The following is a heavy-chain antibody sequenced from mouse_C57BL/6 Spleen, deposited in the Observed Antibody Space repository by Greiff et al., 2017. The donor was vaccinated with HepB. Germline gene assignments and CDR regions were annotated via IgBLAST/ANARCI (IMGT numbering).Heavy chain of an antibody. CDR1: GYSFTGYY. CDR3: EKYFGSSYDYAMDY. Sequence: VQLQQSGPELVKPGASVKISCKASGYSFTGYYMNWVKQSPEKSLEWIGEINPSTGGTTYNQKFKAKATLTVDKSSNTAYMQLKILTSEYSAVYYFEKYFGSSYDYAMDYWGQGTSGTVSS. J-gene: IGHJ4*01. D-gene: IGHD1-1*01. V-gene: IGHV1-42*01. CDR2: INPSTGGT.